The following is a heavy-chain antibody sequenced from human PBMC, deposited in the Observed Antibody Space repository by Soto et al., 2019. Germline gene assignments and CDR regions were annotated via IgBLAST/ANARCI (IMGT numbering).Heavy chain of an antibody. V-gene: IGHV3-53*02. CDR2: IYSGGST. D-gene: IGHD3-22*01. CDR1: GFTVSSNY. J-gene: IGHJ4*02. Sequence: EVQLVETGGGLIQPGGSLRLSCAASGFTVSSNYMSWVSQAPGKGLEWVSVIYSGGSTYYADSVKGRFTISRDNSKNTLYLQMNSLRAEDTAVYYCARGPDYYDSSGRLDYWGQGTLVTVSS. CDR3: ARGPDYYDSSGRLDY.